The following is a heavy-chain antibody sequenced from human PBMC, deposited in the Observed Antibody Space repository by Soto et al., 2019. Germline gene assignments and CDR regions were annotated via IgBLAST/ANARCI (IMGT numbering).Heavy chain of an antibody. CDR2: TGASGRTT. J-gene: IGHJ4*02. V-gene: IGHV3-23*01. Sequence: GGSLRLSCEAFGFAFSGYAMTWVRQAPGKGLEWVSTTGASGRTTYYADSVKGRFTVSRDNSKNTLDLQMSSLRADDTAVYYCATVHNTSRSFDYWGQGTLVTVSS. CDR3: ATVHNTSRSFDY. D-gene: IGHD1-20*01. CDR1: GFAFSGYA.